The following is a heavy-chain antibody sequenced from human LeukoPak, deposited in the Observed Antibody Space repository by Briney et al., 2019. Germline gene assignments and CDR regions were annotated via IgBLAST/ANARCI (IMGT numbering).Heavy chain of an antibody. Sequence: PSETLSLTCTVSGYSISTGYYWGWIRQPPGKGLEWIGSMYHSGSTYYNPSLKSRVTISVDTSKNQFSLKLSSVTAADTAVYYCARVRGEVIAAATAYDYWGQGTLVTVSS. V-gene: IGHV4-38-2*02. J-gene: IGHJ4*02. CDR1: GYSISTGYY. CDR3: ARVRGEVIAAATAYDY. CDR2: MYHSGST. D-gene: IGHD6-13*01.